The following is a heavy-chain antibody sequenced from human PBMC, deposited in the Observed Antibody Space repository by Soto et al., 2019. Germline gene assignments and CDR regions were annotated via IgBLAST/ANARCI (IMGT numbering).Heavy chain of an antibody. CDR2: ISSTSGFT. V-gene: IGHV3-21*01. Sequence: EVQLVESGGGLVKPGGSLRLSCAATGFSFTSYSMNWVRQATGRGLEWVSSISSTSGFTSYADSVKGRFTIARDIDKNSLYLEMNSLRAEDTAVYYCARRPLVRGVPSHFDYWGQGTLVDVSS. D-gene: IGHD3-10*01. CDR3: ARRPLVRGVPSHFDY. J-gene: IGHJ4*02. CDR1: GFSFTSYS.